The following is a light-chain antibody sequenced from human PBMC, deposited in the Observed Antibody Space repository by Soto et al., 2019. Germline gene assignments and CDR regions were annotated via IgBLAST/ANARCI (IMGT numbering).Light chain of an antibody. CDR2: DAS. V-gene: IGKV1-27*01. Sequence: DIQMTQSPSSLSASLGDRVTITCRASQGIGNYLAWYQLQPGKVPKLLIYDASTFQSGVPSRFSGSGSGTDFTLTISSLQPEDVATYFCQKYNSAPRTFGQGTKVEI. CDR1: QGIGNY. J-gene: IGKJ1*01. CDR3: QKYNSAPRT.